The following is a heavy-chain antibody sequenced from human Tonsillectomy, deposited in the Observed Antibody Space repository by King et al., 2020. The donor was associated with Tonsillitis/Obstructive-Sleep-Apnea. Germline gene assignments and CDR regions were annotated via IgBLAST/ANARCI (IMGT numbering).Heavy chain of an antibody. J-gene: IGHJ6*03. V-gene: IGHV1-69*06. Sequence: QLVQSGAEVKKPGSSVKISCKASGGTFTSFGYSWMRQAPGQGLEWMGGIIPLLSRTNYAQIFQGRVTITADKSTSTAYMELISLRSEDTGVYYCARLGGIVVDYYYMDVWGKGTTVTVSS. CDR3: ARLGGIVVDYYYMDV. CDR2: IIPLLSRT. D-gene: IGHD3-22*01. CDR1: GGTFTSFG.